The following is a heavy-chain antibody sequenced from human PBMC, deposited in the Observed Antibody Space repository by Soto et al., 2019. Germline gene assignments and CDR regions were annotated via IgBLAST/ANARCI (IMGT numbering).Heavy chain of an antibody. CDR1: EFTFDKYY. J-gene: IGHJ6*02. CDR2: IKPDGSEQ. D-gene: IGHD1-20*01. V-gene: IGHV3-7*01. Sequence: SLRLSCAASEFTFDKYYMTWVRQAPGKGPEWVANIKPDGSEQYYVDSVKGRFTISRDNANNSLYLQMNSLRAEDTAVYFCARGNWNYYYGFDVCGQGTTVTVSS. CDR3: ARGNWNYYYGFDV.